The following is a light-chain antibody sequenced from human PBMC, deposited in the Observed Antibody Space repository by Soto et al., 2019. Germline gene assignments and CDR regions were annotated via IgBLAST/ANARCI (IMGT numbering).Light chain of an antibody. CDR2: DVS. V-gene: IGLV2-11*01. CDR1: SSDVGGYNY. J-gene: IGLJ2*01. CDR3: CSYAGSSAVL. Sequence: QSALTQPRSVSGSPGQSVTISCTGTSSDVGGYNYVSWYQQHPGKAPKLMIYDVSKRPSGVPDRFSGSKSGNTASLTISGLQAEDEADYYCCSYAGSSAVLFGGGTKVTVL.